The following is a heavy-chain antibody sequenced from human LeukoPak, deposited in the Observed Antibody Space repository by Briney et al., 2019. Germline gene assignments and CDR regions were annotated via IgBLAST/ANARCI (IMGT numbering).Heavy chain of an antibody. Sequence: PGRSLRLSCAASGFTFSNYGMHWVRQAPGKGLEWVAVISYDGRNKYYADSVKGRFTISRDNSKNTLYLQMNSLRAEDTAVYYCARDKRVVAANFDYWGQGTLVTVSS. CDR2: ISYDGRNK. D-gene: IGHD2-15*01. V-gene: IGHV3-30*03. CDR3: ARDKRVVAANFDY. CDR1: GFTFSNYG. J-gene: IGHJ4*02.